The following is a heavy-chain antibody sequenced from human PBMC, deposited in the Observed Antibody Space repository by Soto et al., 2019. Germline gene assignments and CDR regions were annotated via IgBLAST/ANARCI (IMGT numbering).Heavy chain of an antibody. CDR1: GDTFNSYV. J-gene: IGHJ4*02. V-gene: IGHV1-69*17. D-gene: IGHD3-16*01. CDR2: IIPIIGVT. CDR3: ARDSLGAKGADY. Sequence: QVQLVQSGAEVKRPGSSVKVSCESSGDTFNSYVISWVRQAPGQGLEWMGGIIPIIGVTHYAQKFQGRVTISALSSTGTAYMELTNLGFDDTALYYCARDSLGAKGADYWGQGTLVTVSS.